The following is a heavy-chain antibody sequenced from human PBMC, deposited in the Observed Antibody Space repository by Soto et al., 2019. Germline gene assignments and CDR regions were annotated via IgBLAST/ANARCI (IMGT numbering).Heavy chain of an antibody. D-gene: IGHD6-13*01. Sequence: SGSLSITCTDSNGAISSYYWSWIRQPPGKGLEWIGYIYYSGSTNYNPSLKSRVTISVDTSKNQFSLKLSSVTAADTAVYYCARALGSWPYYYGMDVWGQGTTVTVSS. J-gene: IGHJ6*02. V-gene: IGHV4-59*07. CDR1: NGAISSYY. CDR3: ARALGSWPYYYGMDV. CDR2: IYYSGST.